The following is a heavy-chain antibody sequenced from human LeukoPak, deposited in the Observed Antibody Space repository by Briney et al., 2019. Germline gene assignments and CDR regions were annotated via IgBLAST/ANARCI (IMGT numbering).Heavy chain of an antibody. D-gene: IGHD1-26*01. J-gene: IGHJ4*02. CDR2: IYYSGST. Sequence: SETLSLTCTVSGGSISISTTTYYWGWIRQPPGKGLEWIGSIYYSGSTNYNPSLKSRVTISVDTSKNQFSLKLSSVTAADTAVYYCARRLVMRPHDYWGQGTLVTVSS. CDR3: ARRLVMRPHDY. CDR1: GGSISISTTTYY. V-gene: IGHV4-39*07.